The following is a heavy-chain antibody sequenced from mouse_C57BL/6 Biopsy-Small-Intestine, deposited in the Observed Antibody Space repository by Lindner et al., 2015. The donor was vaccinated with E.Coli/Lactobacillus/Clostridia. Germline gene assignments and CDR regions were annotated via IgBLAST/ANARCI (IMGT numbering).Heavy chain of an antibody. CDR2: ISSGSSTI. D-gene: IGHD1-1*01. V-gene: IGHV5-17*01. J-gene: IGHJ3*01. CDR3: ARQDYGSSCAY. Sequence: VQLQESGGGLVKPGGSLKLSCAASGFTFSDYGMHRVRQAPEKGLEWVAFISSGSSTIYYADTVKGRFTISRDNAKNTLFLQMTSLRSEDTAMYYCARQDYGSSCAYWGQGTLVTVSA. CDR1: GFTFSDYG.